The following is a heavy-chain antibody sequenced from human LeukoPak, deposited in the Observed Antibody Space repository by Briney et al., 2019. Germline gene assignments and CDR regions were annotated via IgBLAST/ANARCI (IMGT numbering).Heavy chain of an antibody. CDR3: ARPGYYDSSGSLKRGFDP. CDR2: IYYSGST. J-gene: IGHJ5*02. D-gene: IGHD3-22*01. Sequence: SETLSLTCTVSGGSISSSSYYWGWIRQPPGKGLEWIGSIYYSGSTYYNPSLKSRVTISVDTSKNQFSLKLSSVTAADTAVYYCARPGYYDSSGSLKRGFDPWGQGTLVTVSS. V-gene: IGHV4-39*01. CDR1: GGSISSSSYY.